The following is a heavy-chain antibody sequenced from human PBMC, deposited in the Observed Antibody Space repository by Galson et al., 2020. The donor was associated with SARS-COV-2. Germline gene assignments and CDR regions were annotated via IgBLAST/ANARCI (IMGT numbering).Heavy chain of an antibody. CDR1: GGSISSYY. CDR3: ARTSMIPLYYYYYGMDV. V-gene: IGHV4-59*01. D-gene: IGHD3-16*01. Sequence: SETLSLTCTVSGGSISSYYWSWIRQPPGKGLEWIGYIYYSGSTNYNPSLKSRVTISVDTSKNQFSLKLSSVTAADTAVYYFARTSMIPLYYYYYGMDVWGQGTTVTVSS. J-gene: IGHJ6*02. CDR2: IYYSGST.